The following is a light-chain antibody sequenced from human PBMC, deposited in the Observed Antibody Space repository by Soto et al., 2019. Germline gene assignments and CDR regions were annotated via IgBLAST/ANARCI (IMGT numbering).Light chain of an antibody. CDR2: GVS. CDR3: QQFGTSSLVT. J-gene: IGKJ3*01. CDR1: QSVNTKY. V-gene: IGKV3-20*01. Sequence: EIVLTQSPGTLSLSPGERATLSCRASQSVNTKYLAWYQQKPGQAPRLLISGVSSRATGITDRFSGSGSGTDFILTISRVEPEDFAVYYCQQFGTSSLVTFGPGTKVDIK.